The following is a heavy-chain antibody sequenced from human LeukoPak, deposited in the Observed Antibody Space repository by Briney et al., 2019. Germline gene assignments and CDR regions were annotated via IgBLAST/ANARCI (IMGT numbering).Heavy chain of an antibody. CDR3: ARELYSSSRDY. CDR1: GYTFTSFY. V-gene: IGHV1-46*01. CDR2: INPSSSST. D-gene: IGHD6-13*01. J-gene: IGHJ4*02. Sequence: ASLKLSCTASGYTFTSFYMHWVRQAPGQGLEWMGIINPSSSSTSYAQKFQGRVTMTRDMSTSTVYMELSSLRSEDTAVYYCARELYSSSRDYWGQGTLVTVSS.